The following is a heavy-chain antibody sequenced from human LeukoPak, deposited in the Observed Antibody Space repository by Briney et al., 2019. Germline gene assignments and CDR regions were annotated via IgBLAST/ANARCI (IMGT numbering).Heavy chain of an antibody. V-gene: IGHV3-30-3*01. CDR2: ISYDGSNK. D-gene: IGHD6-13*01. J-gene: IGHJ1*01. Sequence: TGGSLRLSCAASGFTFSSYAMHWVRQAPGKGLEWVAVISYDGSNKYYADPVKGRFTISRDNSKNTLYLQMNSLRAEDTAVYYCARASYRASYSWYDYFQHWGQGTLVTVSS. CDR3: ARASYRASYSWYDYFQH. CDR1: GFTFSSYA.